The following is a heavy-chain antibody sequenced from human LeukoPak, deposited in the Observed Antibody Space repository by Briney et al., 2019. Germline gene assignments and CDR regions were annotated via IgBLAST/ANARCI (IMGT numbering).Heavy chain of an antibody. Sequence: GGSLRLSCAASGFTFSSYSMNWVRQAPGKGLEWVSSISSSSNYIYYADTVKGRFTISRDNAKKSLYLQMSSLRAEDTAVYYCARDKVSVVAAIDSWGQGTLVTVSS. CDR1: GFTFSSYS. V-gene: IGHV3-21*01. CDR3: ARDKVSVVAAIDS. D-gene: IGHD2-15*01. J-gene: IGHJ4*02. CDR2: ISSSSNYI.